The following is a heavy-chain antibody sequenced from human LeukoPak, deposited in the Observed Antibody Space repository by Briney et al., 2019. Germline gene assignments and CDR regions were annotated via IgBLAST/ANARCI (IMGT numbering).Heavy chain of an antibody. CDR1: GYTFTSYY. CDR2: INPTGDST. V-gene: IGHV1-46*01. D-gene: IGHD6-19*01. Sequence: ASVKVSCKASGYTFTSYYIHWVRQAPGQGLERMGIINPTGDSTTYAQKFQGRITMTRDTSTSTVYMELSSLRSEDTAVYYCATAALLSSVAGTPSFDYWGQGTLVTVSS. CDR3: ATAALLSSVAGTPSFDY. J-gene: IGHJ4*02.